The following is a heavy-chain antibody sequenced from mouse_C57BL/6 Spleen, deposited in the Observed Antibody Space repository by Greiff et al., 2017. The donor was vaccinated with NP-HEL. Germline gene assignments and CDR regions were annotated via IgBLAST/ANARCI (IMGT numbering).Heavy chain of an antibody. D-gene: IGHD2-4*01. J-gene: IGHJ4*01. V-gene: IGHV1-59*01. CDR2: IDPSDSYT. Sequence: QVQLQQPGAELVRPGTSVKLSCKASGYTFTSYWMHWVKQRPGQGLEWIGVIDPSDSYTNYNQKFKGKATLTVDTSSSTAYMQLSSLTSEDSAVYYCARKIYDYDDYAMDYWGQGTSVTVSS. CDR3: ARKIYDYDDYAMDY. CDR1: GYTFTSYW.